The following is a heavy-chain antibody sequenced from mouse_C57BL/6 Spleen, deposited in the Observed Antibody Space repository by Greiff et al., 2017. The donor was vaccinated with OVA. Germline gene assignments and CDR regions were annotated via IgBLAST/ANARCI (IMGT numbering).Heavy chain of an antibody. CDR3: TTRAFYYDYDGAWSAY. CDR2: IDPENGDT. CDR1: GFNIKDDY. Sequence: VQLQQSGAELVRPGASVKLSCTASGFNIKDDYMHWVKQRPEQGLEWIGWIDPENGDTEYASKFQGKATITADTSSNTAYLQLSSLTSEDTAVYYCTTRAFYYDYDGAWSAYWGQGTLVTVSA. V-gene: IGHV14-4*01. J-gene: IGHJ3*01. D-gene: IGHD2-4*01.